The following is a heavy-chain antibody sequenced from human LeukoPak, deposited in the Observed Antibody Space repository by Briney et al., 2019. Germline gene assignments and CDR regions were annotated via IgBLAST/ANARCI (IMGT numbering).Heavy chain of an antibody. Sequence: PGGSLRLSRAASGFTVSNYDLHWVRQGTGKGLEWVSGISTAGDPYYPGSVKGRFTISRENAKKSLYLQMNSLRDGDTAVYYCARGIRAGVWAFDIWGQGTMVTVAS. CDR3: ARGIRAGVWAFDI. J-gene: IGHJ3*02. D-gene: IGHD3-10*01. CDR1: GFTVSNYD. V-gene: IGHV3-13*04. CDR2: ISTAGDP.